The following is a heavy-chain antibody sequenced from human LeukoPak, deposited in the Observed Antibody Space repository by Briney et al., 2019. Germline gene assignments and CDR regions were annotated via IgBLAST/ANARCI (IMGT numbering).Heavy chain of an antibody. D-gene: IGHD5-24*01. V-gene: IGHV1-69*05. Sequence: GASVKVSCKASGGTFSSHAISWMRQAPGQGLEWMGRIIPIFGTANYAQKFQGRVTITTDESTSTAYMELSSLRSEDTAVYYCARGVPIRDYYYYYMDVWGKGTTVTVSS. CDR1: GGTFSSHA. CDR3: ARGVPIRDYYYYYMDV. CDR2: IIPIFGTA. J-gene: IGHJ6*03.